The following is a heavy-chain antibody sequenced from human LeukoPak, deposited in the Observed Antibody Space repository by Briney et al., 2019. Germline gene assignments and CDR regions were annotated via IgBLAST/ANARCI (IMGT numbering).Heavy chain of an antibody. Sequence: PSETLSLTCAVYGGSFSGYYWSWIRQPPGKGLEWIGEINHSGSTNYNPSLKSRVTISVDTSKNQFSLKLSSVTAADTAVYYCARIRKVVPAAIGSRYYGMDVWGRGTTVTVSS. V-gene: IGHV4-34*01. CDR3: ARIRKVVPAAIGSRYYGMDV. J-gene: IGHJ6*02. CDR1: GGSFSGYY. CDR2: INHSGST. D-gene: IGHD2-2*01.